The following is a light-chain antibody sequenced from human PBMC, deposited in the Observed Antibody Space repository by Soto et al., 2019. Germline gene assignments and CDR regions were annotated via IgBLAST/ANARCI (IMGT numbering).Light chain of an antibody. CDR2: EVT. V-gene: IGLV2-14*01. CDR3: GSYTSSNTLV. CDR1: SSDIGAYDY. Sequence: QSALTQPASLSGSPGQSITISCTGTSSDIGAYDYVSWFQQHPGKAPKLMISEVTSRPSGVSNRFYGSKSGNTASLTISGLQAEDEADYYCGSYTSSNTLVFGGGTKLTVL. J-gene: IGLJ2*01.